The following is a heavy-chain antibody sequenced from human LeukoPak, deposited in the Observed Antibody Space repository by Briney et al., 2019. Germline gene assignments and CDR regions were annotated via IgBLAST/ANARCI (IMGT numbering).Heavy chain of an antibody. J-gene: IGHJ4*02. CDR1: GFTFSSYW. CDR2: IYTSGST. D-gene: IGHD5-18*01. CDR3: AGTNVDTAMVIFHS. Sequence: GSLRLSCAASGFTFSSYWMSWVRQAPGKGLEWIGRIYTSGSTKYNPSLKSRVTISVDTSKNQFSLKLSSVTAADTAVYYCAGTNVDTAMVIFHSWGQGTLVTVSS. V-gene: IGHV4-4*08.